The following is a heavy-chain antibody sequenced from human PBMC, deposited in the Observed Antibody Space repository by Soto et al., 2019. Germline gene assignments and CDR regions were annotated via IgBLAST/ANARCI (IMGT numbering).Heavy chain of an antibody. CDR1: GFTFSSYG. CDR2: ISYDGSNK. V-gene: IGHV3-30*18. Sequence: PGGSLRLSCAASGFTFSSYGMHWFRQAPGKGLEWEAVISYDGSNKYYADSVKGRFTISRDNSKNTLYLQMNSLRAEDTAVYYCAKVLEQLASYYYYGMDVWGQGTTVTVSS. J-gene: IGHJ6*02. D-gene: IGHD6-6*01. CDR3: AKVLEQLASYYYYGMDV.